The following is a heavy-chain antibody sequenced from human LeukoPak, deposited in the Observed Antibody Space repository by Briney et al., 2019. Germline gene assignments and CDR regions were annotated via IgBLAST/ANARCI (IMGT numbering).Heavy chain of an antibody. CDR1: GFSVSSSY. Sequence: PGGSLRLSCAASGFSVSSSYMSWVRQAPGKGLEWVSVIYGGGDIYYADSVKDRFTISRDNSKNTLYLQMNNLRAEDTAIYYCARGRSGWSRADYWGQGTLVTVSS. D-gene: IGHD6-19*01. V-gene: IGHV3-66*01. CDR2: IYGGGDI. J-gene: IGHJ4*02. CDR3: ARGRSGWSRADY.